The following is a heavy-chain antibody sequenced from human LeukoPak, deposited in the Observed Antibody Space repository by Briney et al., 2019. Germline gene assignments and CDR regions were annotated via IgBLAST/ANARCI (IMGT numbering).Heavy chain of an antibody. D-gene: IGHD3-3*01. CDR2: IIPLFGTA. CDR1: GGIFSSDG. Sequence: GASVKVSFKASGGIFSSDGIGWVRQDRGQGLEWVGGIIPLFGTADYAQKFQGRVTITADESTSTDYMELRSLRSEDTAVYYCARGFWSGYLHNYYMDVWGKGTTVIVSS. J-gene: IGHJ6*03. V-gene: IGHV1-69*13. CDR3: ARGFWSGYLHNYYMDV.